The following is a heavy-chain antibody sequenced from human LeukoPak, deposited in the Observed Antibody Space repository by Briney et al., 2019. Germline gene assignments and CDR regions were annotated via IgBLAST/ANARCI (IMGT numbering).Heavy chain of an antibody. CDR1: GYSYTSYW. CDR2: IYPGDSDT. V-gene: IGHV5-51*01. Sequence: GESLKISCTSSGYSYTSYWIAWVRQMPGKGLEYMGVIYPGDSDTRYSPSFQGQVTISADKSISTAYLQWSSLKASDTAMYYCARQAMEYYYDSSGYSVYYYYGMDVWGQGTTVTVSS. CDR3: ARQAMEYYYDSSGYSVYYYYGMDV. D-gene: IGHD3-22*01. J-gene: IGHJ6*02.